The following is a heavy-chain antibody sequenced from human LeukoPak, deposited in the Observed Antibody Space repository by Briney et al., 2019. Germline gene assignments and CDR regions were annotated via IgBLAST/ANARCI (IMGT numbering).Heavy chain of an antibody. D-gene: IGHD3-10*01. CDR3: ARLWFGEFNWFDP. V-gene: IGHV1-18*01. CDR2: ISAYNGNT. Sequence: ASVTVSCKGSGYTFTSYGISWVRQAPGQGLEGAGCISAYNGNTNYAQKLQGTVTMTTDTSTSTAYMELRSLRSNDTAVYYCARLWFGEFNWFDPWGQGTLVTVSS. J-gene: IGHJ5*02. CDR1: GYTFTSYG.